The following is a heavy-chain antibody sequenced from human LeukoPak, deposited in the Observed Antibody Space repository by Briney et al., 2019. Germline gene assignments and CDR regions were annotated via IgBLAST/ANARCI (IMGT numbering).Heavy chain of an antibody. Sequence: PGGSLRLSCAASGFIFSIYAMSWVRQAPGKGLEWVSAISNSGGSTYYADFVKGRFTISRDNSKNTLYLQMNSLRAEDTAVYYCAKILVGATKFDYWGQGTLVTVSS. CDR2: ISNSGGST. V-gene: IGHV3-23*01. CDR1: GFIFSIYA. D-gene: IGHD1-26*01. J-gene: IGHJ4*02. CDR3: AKILVGATKFDY.